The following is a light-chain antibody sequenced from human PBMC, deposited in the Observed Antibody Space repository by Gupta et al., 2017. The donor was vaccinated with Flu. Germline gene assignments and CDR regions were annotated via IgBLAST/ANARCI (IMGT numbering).Light chain of an antibody. CDR1: SSTFGCYKF. J-gene: IGLJ2*01. V-gene: IGLV2-8*01. Sequence: VTISCTGNSSTFGCYKFVSWYQHHPGKAPQLQIYDVSKRPAGVPVRFSGSRSGNTASRTVSGLQAEDEADYSCAAYAGTNNLIFGGGSKLSVL. CDR2: DVS. CDR3: AAYAGTNNLI.